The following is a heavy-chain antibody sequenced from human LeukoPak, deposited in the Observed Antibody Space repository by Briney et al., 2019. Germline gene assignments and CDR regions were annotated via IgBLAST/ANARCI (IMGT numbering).Heavy chain of an antibody. CDR3: ARQDYGDFRGAFDI. J-gene: IGHJ3*02. V-gene: IGHV4-39*01. CDR1: GGSFSGYY. D-gene: IGHD4-17*01. Sequence: SETLSLTCAVYGGSFSGYYWGWIRQPPGKGLEWIGSIYYSGSTYYNPSLKSRVTISVDTSKNQFSLKLSSVTAADTAVYYCARQDYGDFRGAFDIWGQGTMVTVSS. CDR2: IYYSGST.